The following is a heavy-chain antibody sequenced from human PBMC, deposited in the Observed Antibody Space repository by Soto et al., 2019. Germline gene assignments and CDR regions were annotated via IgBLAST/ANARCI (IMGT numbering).Heavy chain of an antibody. Sequence: QVQLVQSGAEVKRPGSSAKVSCESSGDTFNSYVISWVRQAPGQGLEWMGGIIPIIGVTHYAQKFQGRVTISALSSTGTAYMELTNLGFEDTALYYCARESLGAKGADHWGQGTLVTVSS. V-gene: IGHV1-69*17. CDR2: IIPIIGVT. CDR1: GDTFNSYV. D-gene: IGHD3-16*01. CDR3: ARESLGAKGADH. J-gene: IGHJ4*02.